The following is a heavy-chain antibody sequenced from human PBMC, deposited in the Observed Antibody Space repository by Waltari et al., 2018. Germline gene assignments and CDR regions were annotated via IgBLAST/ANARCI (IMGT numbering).Heavy chain of an antibody. D-gene: IGHD3-9*01. CDR2: FDPEDGET. V-gene: IGHV1-24*01. J-gene: IGHJ4*02. CDR3: ATRGRYFDWLPADY. Sequence: QVQLVQSGAEVKKPGASVKVSCKASGYTFTSYYMHWVRQAPGKGLEWMGGFDPEDGETIYAQKFQGRVTMTEDTSTDTAYMELSSLRSEDTAVYYCATRGRYFDWLPADYWGQGTLVTVSS. CDR1: GYTFTSYY.